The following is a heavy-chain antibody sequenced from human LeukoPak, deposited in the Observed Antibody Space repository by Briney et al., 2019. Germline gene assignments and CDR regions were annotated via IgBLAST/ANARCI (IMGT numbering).Heavy chain of an antibody. V-gene: IGHV3-30*02. CDR1: GFTFSSYG. CDR3: AKDRAMPRVHYYMDV. CDR2: IRYDGSNK. D-gene: IGHD2-2*01. Sequence: GGSLRLSCAASGFTFSSYGMHWVRQAPGKGLEWVAFIRYDGSNKYYADSVKGRFTISRDNSKNTLYLQMNSLRAEDTAVYYCAKDRAMPRVHYYMDVWGKGTTVTVS. J-gene: IGHJ6*03.